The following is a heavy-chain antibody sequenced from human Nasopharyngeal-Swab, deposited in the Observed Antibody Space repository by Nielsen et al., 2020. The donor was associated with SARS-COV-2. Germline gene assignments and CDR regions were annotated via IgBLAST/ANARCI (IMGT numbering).Heavy chain of an antibody. CDR1: GFTFSDCY. J-gene: IGHJ3*02. CDR3: ARGRGYCSSTSCPPVAFDI. V-gene: IGHV3-11*01. Sequence: GGSLRLPCAASGFTFSDCYMNWIRQAPGKGLEWVSYISSSGSTIYYADSVKGRFTISRDHAKNSLYLQMNSLRAEDTAVYHCARGRGYCSSTSCPPVAFDIWGQGTKVTVSP. D-gene: IGHD2-2*01. CDR2: ISSSGSTI.